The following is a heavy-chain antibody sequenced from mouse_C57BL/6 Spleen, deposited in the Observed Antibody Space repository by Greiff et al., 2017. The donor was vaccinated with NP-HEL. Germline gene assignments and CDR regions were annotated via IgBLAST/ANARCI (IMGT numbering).Heavy chain of an antibody. Sequence: VQLQQSGPELVKPGASVKISCKASGYTFTDYYMNWVKQSHGKSLEWIGDINPNNGGTSYNQKFKGKATLTVDKSSSTAYMELRSLTSEDSAVYYCARVIYYDYPWYFDVWGTGTTVTVSS. CDR1: GYTFTDYY. CDR3: ARVIYYDYPWYFDV. J-gene: IGHJ1*03. CDR2: INPNNGGT. D-gene: IGHD2-4*01. V-gene: IGHV1-26*01.